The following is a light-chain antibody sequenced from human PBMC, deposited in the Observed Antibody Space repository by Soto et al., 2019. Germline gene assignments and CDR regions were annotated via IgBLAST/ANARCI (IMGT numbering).Light chain of an antibody. CDR1: QSISKY. CDR3: QQSNSVPLT. CDR2: SAS. V-gene: IGKV1-39*01. Sequence: DIQMTQSPSSLSASVGDRVTITCRASQSISKYLNWYQQKPGKAPKLLMYSASSLLSGVPSRFSGTGSGTDFTLTISSLQPEDFATDYCQQSNSVPLTFGGGTAVEIE. J-gene: IGKJ4*01.